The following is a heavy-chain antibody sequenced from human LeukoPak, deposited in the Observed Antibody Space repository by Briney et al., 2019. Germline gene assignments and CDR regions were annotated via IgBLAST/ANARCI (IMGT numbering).Heavy chain of an antibody. CDR2: ISRSSRYI. J-gene: IGHJ4*02. V-gene: IGHV3-21*01. D-gene: IGHD4-17*01. Sequence: GGSLRLSCAASGFTFGTSSMSWVRRAPGKGLEWVSSISRSSRYIYADSVRGRFTISRDNAKNSLYLQMDSLRAEDTAVYYCARVGDYGDYVLDYWGQGTLVTVSS. CDR3: ARVGDYGDYVLDY. CDR1: GFTFGTSS.